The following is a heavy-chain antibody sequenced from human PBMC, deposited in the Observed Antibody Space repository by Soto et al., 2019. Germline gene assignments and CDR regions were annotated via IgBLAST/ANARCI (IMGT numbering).Heavy chain of an antibody. Sequence: GESLKLSCAASGFTFSSYDMDWVRQATGNGLAWVSAIGTAGDTYYPGSVKGRFTLSRENAKSSLYLQMNSLRAGDTAVYYCARSHYDFWSGHYYYYGMDVWGQGTTVTSP. V-gene: IGHV3-13*01. CDR1: GFTFSSYD. D-gene: IGHD3-3*01. CDR2: IGTAGDT. J-gene: IGHJ6*02. CDR3: ARSHYDFWSGHYYYYGMDV.